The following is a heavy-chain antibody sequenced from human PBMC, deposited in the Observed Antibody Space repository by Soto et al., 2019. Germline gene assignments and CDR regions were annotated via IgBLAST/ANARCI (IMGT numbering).Heavy chain of an antibody. J-gene: IGHJ4*02. Sequence: PGESLKISCKGSGYSFTSYWIGWVRQMPGKGLEWMGIIYPGDSDTRYSPSFQGQVTISADKSISTAYLQWSSLKASDTAMYYWARSFNDYQYYFDYWGQGTLVTVSS. V-gene: IGHV5-51*01. CDR3: ARSFNDYQYYFDY. CDR2: IYPGDSDT. D-gene: IGHD4-17*01. CDR1: GYSFTSYW.